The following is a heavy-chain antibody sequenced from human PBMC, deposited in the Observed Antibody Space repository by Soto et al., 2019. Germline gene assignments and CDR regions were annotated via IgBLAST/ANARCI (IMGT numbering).Heavy chain of an antibody. Sequence: QVQLQQWGAGLLKPSETLSLTCAVYGGSFSGYYWSWIRQPPGKGLEWIGEINHSGSTNDNPSLKSRVTISVDTSKNQFSLKLSSVTAADTAVYYCARGWGALFDYWGQGALVTVSS. J-gene: IGHJ4*02. CDR2: INHSGST. D-gene: IGHD7-27*01. V-gene: IGHV4-34*01. CDR3: ARGWGALFDY. CDR1: GGSFSGYY.